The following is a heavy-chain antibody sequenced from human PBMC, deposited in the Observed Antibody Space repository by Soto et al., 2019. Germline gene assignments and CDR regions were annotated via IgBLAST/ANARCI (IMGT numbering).Heavy chain of an antibody. J-gene: IGHJ6*02. V-gene: IGHV3-64D*06. D-gene: IGHD3-3*01. CDR3: VKGSGYQYYYYYYGMDV. CDR1: GFTFSSYA. Sequence: RGSLRLSCSASGFTFSSYAMHWVRQAPGKGLEYVSAISSNGGSTYYADSVKGRFTISRDNSKNTLYLQMSSLRAEDTAVYYCVKGSGYQYYYYYYGMDVWGQGTTVTV. CDR2: ISSNGGST.